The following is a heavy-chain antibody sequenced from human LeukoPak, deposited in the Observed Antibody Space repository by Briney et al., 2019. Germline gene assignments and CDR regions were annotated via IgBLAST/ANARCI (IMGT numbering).Heavy chain of an antibody. CDR3: ARASPYLGYCSSTSCPLYYYYYYYMDV. CDR1: GGAFTGYY. J-gene: IGHJ6*03. CDR2: INHSGST. Sequence: SETLSLTCAGSGGAFTGYYWSWIRQPPGKGLEWIGEINHSGSTNYNPSLKSRVTISVDTSKNQFSLKLSSVTAADTAVYYCARASPYLGYCSSTSCPLYYYYYYYMDVWGKGTTVTVSS. V-gene: IGHV4-34*01. D-gene: IGHD2-2*01.